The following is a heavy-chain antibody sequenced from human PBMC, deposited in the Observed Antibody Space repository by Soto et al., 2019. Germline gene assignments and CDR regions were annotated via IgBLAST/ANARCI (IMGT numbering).Heavy chain of an antibody. J-gene: IGHJ4*02. CDR3: ARNRHPLRYSNTWYFDH. Sequence: PSETLSLTCTVSGGSIGSSSYYWGWIRQPPRKGLEWIGTTSYSGNTYRNPSLKSRVTISVDTSKTHFSLNLSSVTAADTAVYCCARNRHPLRYSNTWYFDHWGQVSLVTVSA. D-gene: IGHD6-13*01. CDR1: GGSIGSSSYY. CDR2: TSYSGNT. V-gene: IGHV4-39*02.